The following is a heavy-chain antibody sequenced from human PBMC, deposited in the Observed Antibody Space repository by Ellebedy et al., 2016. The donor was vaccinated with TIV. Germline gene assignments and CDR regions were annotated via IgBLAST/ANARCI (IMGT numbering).Heavy chain of an antibody. Sequence: SETLSLXXTVSGGSISSGSYYWSWIRQPAGKGLEWIGRIYTSGSTNYNPSLKSRVTMSVDTSKNQFSLKLSSVTAADTAVYYCAREIVVVPAARVTYFDYWGQGTLATVSS. CDR3: AREIVVVPAARVTYFDY. CDR1: GGSISSGSYY. V-gene: IGHV4-61*02. D-gene: IGHD2-2*01. CDR2: IYTSGST. J-gene: IGHJ4*02.